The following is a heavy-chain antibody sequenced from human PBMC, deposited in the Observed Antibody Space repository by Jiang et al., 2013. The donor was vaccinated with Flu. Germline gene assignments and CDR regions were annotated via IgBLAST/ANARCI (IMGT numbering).Heavy chain of an antibody. CDR1: GYSFTSYW. J-gene: IGHJ3*02. D-gene: IGHD3-10*01. V-gene: IGHV5-51*01. CDR2: IYPGDSDT. CDR3: ARRKSMVRGVRDAFDI. Sequence: SLKISCKGSGYSFTSYWIGWVRQMPGKGLEWMGIIYPGDSDTRYSPSFQGQVTISADKSISTAYLQWSSLKASDTAMYYCARRKSMVRGVRDAFDIWGQGTMVTVSS.